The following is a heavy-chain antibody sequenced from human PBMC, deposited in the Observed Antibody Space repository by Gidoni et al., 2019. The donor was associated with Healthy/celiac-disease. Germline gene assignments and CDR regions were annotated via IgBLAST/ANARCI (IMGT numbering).Heavy chain of an antibody. D-gene: IGHD3-9*01. J-gene: IGHJ5*02. Sequence: QVQLQESGPGLVKPSETLSLTCTDSGGSISSYYWSWIRQPPGKGLEWIGYIYYSGSTNYNPSLKSRVTISVDTSKNQFSLKLSSVTAADTAVYYCARVTYYDILTGYAGFDPWGQGTLVTVSS. CDR2: IYYSGST. CDR3: ARVTYYDILTGYAGFDP. CDR1: GGSISSYY. V-gene: IGHV4-59*01.